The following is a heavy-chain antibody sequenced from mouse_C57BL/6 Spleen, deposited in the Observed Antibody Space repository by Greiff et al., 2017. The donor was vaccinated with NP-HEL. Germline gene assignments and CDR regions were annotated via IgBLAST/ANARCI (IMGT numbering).Heavy chain of an antibody. Sequence: EVQLQQSGPELVKPGASVKISCKASGYTFTDYYMNWVKQSHGKSLEWIGDINPNNGGTSYNQKFKGKATLTVDKSSSTAYMELRSLTAEDSAVYYCARSYPLYSNSRYWYFDVWGTGTTVTVSS. V-gene: IGHV1-26*01. CDR1: GYTFTDYY. CDR2: INPNNGGT. D-gene: IGHD2-5*01. CDR3: ARSYPLYSNSRYWYFDV. J-gene: IGHJ1*03.